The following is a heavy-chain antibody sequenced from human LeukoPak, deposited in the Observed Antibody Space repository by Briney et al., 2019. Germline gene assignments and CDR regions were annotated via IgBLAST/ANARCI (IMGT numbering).Heavy chain of an antibody. V-gene: IGHV3-21*01. D-gene: IGHD6-19*01. CDR2: ISSSSSYI. CDR3: ARDLLGGWGGY. Sequence: GGSLRLSCAASGFTLSSYSMNWVRQAPGKGLEWVSSISSSSSYINYADSVKGRFTISRDNAKNSLYLQMNSLRAEDTAVYYCARDLLGGWGGYWGQGTLVTVSS. CDR1: GFTLSSYS. J-gene: IGHJ4*02.